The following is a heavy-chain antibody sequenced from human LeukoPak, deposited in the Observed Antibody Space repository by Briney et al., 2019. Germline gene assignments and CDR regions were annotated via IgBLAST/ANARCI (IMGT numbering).Heavy chain of an antibody. CDR3: ARNNIFGYASGWPLDY. Sequence: GGSLRLSCAASGFKFSDHYIDWVRQAPGKGLEWVALISYDGSRKYYAESVKGRFTISRDNSKNTLYLQMNSLRPEDTAVYYCARNNIFGYASGWPLDYWGQGTLVTVSS. V-gene: IGHV3-30-3*01. D-gene: IGHD6-19*01. J-gene: IGHJ4*02. CDR2: ISYDGSRK. CDR1: GFKFSDHY.